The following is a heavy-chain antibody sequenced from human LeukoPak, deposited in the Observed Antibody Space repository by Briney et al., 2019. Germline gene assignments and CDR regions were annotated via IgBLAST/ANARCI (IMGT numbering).Heavy chain of an antibody. CDR2: ISVRSNYI. CDR1: GFTVITND. J-gene: IGHJ4*02. Sequence: PGGSLRLSCAASGFTVITNDMTWVRQAPGKGLGWVSSISVRSNYIYYADSVRGRFRISRDDARDSLYLQMNSLRAEDTAVYYCVRLRRNSDTSGFYYYYDFWGQGTLVTVSS. D-gene: IGHD3-22*01. V-gene: IGHV3-21*01. CDR3: VRLRRNSDTSGFYYYYDF.